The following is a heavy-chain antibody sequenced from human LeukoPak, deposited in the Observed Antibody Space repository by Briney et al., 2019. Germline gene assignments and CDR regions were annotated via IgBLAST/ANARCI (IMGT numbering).Heavy chain of an antibody. J-gene: IGHJ5*02. Sequence: GGSLRLSCAASGFTFSSYWMSWVRQAPGKGLEWVANIKQDGSEKDHVDSVKGRFTISRDNAKNSLYLQMNSLRAEDTAVYYCARDLGLPTSYYDFWSGYYTISSGLDPWGQGTLVTVSS. D-gene: IGHD3-3*01. CDR3: ARDLGLPTSYYDFWSGYYTISSGLDP. V-gene: IGHV3-7*01. CDR1: GFTFSSYW. CDR2: IKQDGSEK.